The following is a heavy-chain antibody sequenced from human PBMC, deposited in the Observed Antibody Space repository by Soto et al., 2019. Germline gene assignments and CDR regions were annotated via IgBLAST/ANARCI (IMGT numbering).Heavy chain of an antibody. D-gene: IGHD4-4*01. CDR1: GYTFTGYY. Sequence: ASVKVSCKASGYTFTGYYMHWVRQAPGQGIEWMGWINPNSGGTNYAQKFQGWVTMTRDTSISTAYMELSRLRSDDTAVYYCATTVLGYYYGMDVWGQGTTVTVSS. J-gene: IGHJ6*02. V-gene: IGHV1-2*04. CDR2: INPNSGGT. CDR3: ATTVLGYYYGMDV.